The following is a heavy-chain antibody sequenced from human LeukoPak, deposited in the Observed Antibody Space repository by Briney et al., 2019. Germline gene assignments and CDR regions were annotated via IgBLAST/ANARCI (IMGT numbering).Heavy chain of an antibody. D-gene: IGHD2-2*01. CDR3: ARDRYCSSTSCSTLDY. J-gene: IGHJ4*02. Sequence: ASVKVSCKASGYTFTSYYMHWVRQAPGQGLEWTGIINPSGGSTSYAQKFQGRVTMTRDTSTSTVYMELSSLRSEDTAVYYCARDRYCSSTSCSTLDYWGQGTLVTVSS. CDR2: INPSGGST. V-gene: IGHV1-46*01. CDR1: GYTFTSYY.